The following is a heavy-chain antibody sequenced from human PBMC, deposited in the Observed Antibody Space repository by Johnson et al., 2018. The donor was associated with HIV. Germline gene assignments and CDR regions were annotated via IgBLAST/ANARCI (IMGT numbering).Heavy chain of an antibody. J-gene: IGHJ3*02. CDR3: AKDQGGTVAGAYAFDI. CDR2: ISGSGGST. D-gene: IGHD1-1*01. Sequence: VQLVESGGGLVQPGGSLRLSCAASGFTFSSYAMSWVRQAPGKGLEWVSAISGSGGSTYYADSVKGRFTISRDNSKNTLYLQMNSLRAEDTAVYYCAKDQGGTVAGAYAFDIWGQGTMVTVSS. CDR1: GFTFSSYA. V-gene: IGHV3-23*04.